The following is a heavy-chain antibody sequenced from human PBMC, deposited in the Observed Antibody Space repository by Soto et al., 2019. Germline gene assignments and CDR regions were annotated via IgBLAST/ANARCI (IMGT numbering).Heavy chain of an antibody. CDR2: IKQDGSAN. CDR1: GFTLRGYC. D-gene: IGHD2-21*02. V-gene: IGHV3-7*01. Sequence: PGGSLRLSCLASGFTLRGYCMSWVRQAPGKGLEWVANIKQDGSANNYLDSVKGRFTISRDNAEKSVYLEMSSLRVEDTAIYYCARGTYCGTDCHYHFDSWGQGTLVTVSS. J-gene: IGHJ4*02. CDR3: ARGTYCGTDCHYHFDS.